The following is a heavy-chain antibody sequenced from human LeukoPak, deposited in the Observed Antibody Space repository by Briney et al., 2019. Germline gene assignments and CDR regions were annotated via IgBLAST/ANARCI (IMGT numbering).Heavy chain of an antibody. J-gene: IGHJ4*02. CDR3: ATDRVARNAFDY. CDR2: IIPIFGTA. V-gene: IGHV1-69*13. CDR1: GGTFSSYA. Sequence: EASVKVSCKASGGTFSSYAISWVRQAPGQGLEWMGGIIPIFGTANYAQKFQGRVTITADESTSTAYMELSSLRSEDTAVYYCATDRVARNAFDYWGQGTLVTVSS. D-gene: IGHD3-3*01.